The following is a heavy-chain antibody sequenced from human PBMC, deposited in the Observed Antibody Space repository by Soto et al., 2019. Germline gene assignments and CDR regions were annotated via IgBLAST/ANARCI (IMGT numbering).Heavy chain of an antibody. V-gene: IGHV3-23*01. Sequence: GGSLRLSCAASGFTFSSYAMSWVRQAPGKGLEWVSAISGSGGTTYYADSVKGRFTISRDNPTNTIYLQMNSLRAEDTAVYYCAKASSGNDYWGQGTLVTVSS. D-gene: IGHD6-13*01. CDR2: ISGSGGTT. CDR3: AKASSGNDY. J-gene: IGHJ4*02. CDR1: GFTFSSYA.